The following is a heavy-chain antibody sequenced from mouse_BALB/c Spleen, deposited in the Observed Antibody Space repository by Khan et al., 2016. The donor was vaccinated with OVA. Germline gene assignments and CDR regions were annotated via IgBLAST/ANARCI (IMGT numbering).Heavy chain of an antibody. J-gene: IGHJ2*01. CDR2: IYPGSGST. CDR3: GKSGYGRFGH. CDR1: GYTFTDYI. V-gene: IGHV1-77*01. Sequence: QVQLQQSGPVLVKPGASVKMSCKASGYTFTDYIINWVRQRTGQGLEWIGQIYPGSGSTYYNEKFKGKATLTADKSSNTAYMQLRSLTSEDSAVYFDGKSGYGRFGHWGQSTPLTVS. D-gene: IGHD1-1*01.